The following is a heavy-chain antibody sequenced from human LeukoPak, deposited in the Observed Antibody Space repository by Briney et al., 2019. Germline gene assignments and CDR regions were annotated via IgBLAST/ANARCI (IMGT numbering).Heavy chain of an antibody. J-gene: IGHJ4*02. CDR1: GFTFSSYA. CDR2: ISGSGDST. V-gene: IGHV3-23*01. CDR3: AKDSSSSSWYEWYYFDY. Sequence: HPGGSLRLSCAASGFTFSSYAMTWVRQAPGKGLEWVSAISGSGDSTYYADSVKGRFTISRDNSKNTLYLQMNSLRAEDTAVYYCAKDSSSSSWYEWYYFDYWGQGTLVTVSS. D-gene: IGHD6-13*01.